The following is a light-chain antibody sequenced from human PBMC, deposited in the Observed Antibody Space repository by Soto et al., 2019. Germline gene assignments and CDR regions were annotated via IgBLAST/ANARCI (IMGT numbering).Light chain of an antibody. CDR1: QSVLYSSNNKNY. CDR2: WAS. CDR3: QQYYRTPWT. Sequence: DIVMTQSPDSLAVSLGERATINCKSSQSVLYSSNNKNYLAWYQQKPGQPPKLLIYWASTRESGVPARFSVSGSGTDFTLTISSLQAEDVAVYYCQQYYRTPWTFGQGTKVEIK. J-gene: IGKJ1*01. V-gene: IGKV4-1*01.